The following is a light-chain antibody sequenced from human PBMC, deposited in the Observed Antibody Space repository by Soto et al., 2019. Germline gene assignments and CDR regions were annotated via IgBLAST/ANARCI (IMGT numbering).Light chain of an antibody. CDR2: WAS. V-gene: IGKV4-1*01. Sequence: IVLTQSPDSLAVSLGARATINCKSSQSVLFSSNNLNYLAWYQQKPGQPPKLLIYWASTRDSGVPDRFSGSVSGTNFTLIIISLQAEDVAVYYCQQHYSTPLTFGGGTNVEIK. CDR3: QQHYSTPLT. J-gene: IGKJ4*01. CDR1: QSVLFSSNNLNY.